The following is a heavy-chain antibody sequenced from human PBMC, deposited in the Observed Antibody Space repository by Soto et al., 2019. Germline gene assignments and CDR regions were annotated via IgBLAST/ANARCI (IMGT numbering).Heavy chain of an antibody. CDR2: IDPSDSRT. V-gene: IGHV5-10-1*01. D-gene: IGHD2-8*01. Sequence: GESLKISCEASGYMFPIYHISWVRQMPGKGLEWVGKIDPSDSRTMYRPSSRARITISVDMSINTAYLEWGRLKASDTAMYYCARHDSNGDLDFWGQGTQVTVSS. CDR3: ARHDSNGDLDF. CDR1: GYMFPIYH. J-gene: IGHJ4*02.